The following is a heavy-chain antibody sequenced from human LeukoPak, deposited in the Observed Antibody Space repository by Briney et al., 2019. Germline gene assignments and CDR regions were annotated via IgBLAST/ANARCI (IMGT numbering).Heavy chain of an antibody. Sequence: GGSLRLSCAASGFTFSSYAMHWVRQAPGKGLEWVAVISYDGSNKYYTDSVKGRFTISRDNSKNTLYLQMNSLRAEDTAVYYCARGGYSSSYEYYYYYMDVWGKGTTVTVSS. CDR3: ARGGYSSSYEYYYYYMDV. D-gene: IGHD6-13*01. CDR2: ISYDGSNK. V-gene: IGHV3-30*04. J-gene: IGHJ6*03. CDR1: GFTFSSYA.